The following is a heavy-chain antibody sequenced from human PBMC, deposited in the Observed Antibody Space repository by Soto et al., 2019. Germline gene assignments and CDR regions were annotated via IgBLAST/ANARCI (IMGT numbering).Heavy chain of an antibody. CDR3: ARKPGSSWAVGY. CDR2: IIPIFGTA. J-gene: IGHJ4*02. V-gene: IGHV1-69*12. Sequence: QVQLVQSGAEVKKPGSSVKVSCKASGGTFSSYAISWVRQAPGQGLEWMGGIIPIFGTANYAQKFQGRVTMTADESTSTAYRALSRLRSEDTAVYSCARKPGSSWAVGYWGQGTLVTVSS. CDR1: GGTFSSYA. D-gene: IGHD6-13*01.